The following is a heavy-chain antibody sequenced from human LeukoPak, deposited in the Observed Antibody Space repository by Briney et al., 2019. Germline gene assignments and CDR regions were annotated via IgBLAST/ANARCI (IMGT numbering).Heavy chain of an antibody. V-gene: IGHV4-59*01. CDR3: ARADDDVTLLDY. D-gene: IGHD1-1*01. Sequence: SETLSLTCTVSGGSISNYYWSWIRQPPGKGLEWIGYIFYNGKTDFNPSLKSRLTMSVDTSKNQFSLKLSSVTAADTAVYYCARADDDVTLLDYWGQGTLVTVSS. J-gene: IGHJ4*02. CDR1: GGSISNYY. CDR2: IFYNGKT.